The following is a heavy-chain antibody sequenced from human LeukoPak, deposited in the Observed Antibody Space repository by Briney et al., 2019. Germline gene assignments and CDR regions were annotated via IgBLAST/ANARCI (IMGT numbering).Heavy chain of an antibody. CDR1: GYTFTGYY. D-gene: IGHD6-6*01. Sequence: ASVKVSCKASGYTFTGYYMHWVRQAPGQGLEWMGWINPNSGGTNYAQKFQGRVTVLRDTSINTIYMELTSLTSDDTAVYYCAREPYSSSSDRHGRTFDYWGQGTLVTVSS. J-gene: IGHJ4*02. CDR2: INPNSGGT. CDR3: AREPYSSSSDRHGRTFDY. V-gene: IGHV1-2*02.